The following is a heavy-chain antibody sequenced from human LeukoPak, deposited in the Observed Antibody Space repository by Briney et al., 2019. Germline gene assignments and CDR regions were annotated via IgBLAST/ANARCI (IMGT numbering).Heavy chain of an antibody. CDR2: ISSSSSYI. V-gene: IGHV3-21*01. J-gene: IGHJ4*02. CDR3: ARGPLRCNYGPCGYFDY. Sequence: GGSLRLSCAASGFTFSSYSMNWVRQAPGKGLEWVSSISSSSSYIYYADSVKGRFTISRDNAKNSLYLQMNSLRAEDTAVYCCARGPLRCNYGPCGYFDYWGQGTLVTVSS. D-gene: IGHD5-24*01. CDR1: GFTFSSYS.